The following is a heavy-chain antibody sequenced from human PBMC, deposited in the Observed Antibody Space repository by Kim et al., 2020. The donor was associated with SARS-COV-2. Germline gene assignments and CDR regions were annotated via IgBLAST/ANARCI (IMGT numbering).Heavy chain of an antibody. CDR1: GYTFTSQA. J-gene: IGHJ5*02. CDR3: ARGTFLSGYYYVPYFYH. D-gene: IGHD3-22*01. V-gene: IGHV7-4-1*02. CDR2: IDTNTGTP. Sequence: ASVKISCKASGYTFTSQAMNWVRQAPGQGLEWMGWIDTNTGTPAYAQGFSGRFVFSLDTSVTTAYLQISSLKPEDTAVYLCARGTFLSGYYYVPYFYHWG.